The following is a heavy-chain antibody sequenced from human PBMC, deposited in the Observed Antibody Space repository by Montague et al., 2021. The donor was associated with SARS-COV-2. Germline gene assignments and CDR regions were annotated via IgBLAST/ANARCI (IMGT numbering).Heavy chain of an antibody. CDR3: ARDVGWYSSSWFDY. J-gene: IGHJ4*02. CDR2: IYYSRST. V-gene: IGHV4-31*03. CDR1: GGSISSGGCY. D-gene: IGHD6-13*01. Sequence: TLSLTCTVSGGSISSGGCYWSWIRQHPGKGLEWIGYIYYSRSTYYXPSLKSRVTISVDTSKNQFSLKLSPVTAADTAVYYCARDVGWYSSSWFDYWGQGTLATVSS.